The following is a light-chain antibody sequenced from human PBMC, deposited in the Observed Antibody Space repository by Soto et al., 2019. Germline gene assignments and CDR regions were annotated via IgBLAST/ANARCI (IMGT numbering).Light chain of an antibody. CDR1: TGEVTSGYY. Sequence: QTVVTQEPSLSVSPGGTVTLTCASSTGEVTSGYYPSWIQQKPGQVPRSLIYNTNNKHSWTPVRFSGSLLGGRAAVTLSDVQPEDEADYYCLLYLSGYVRLLGGGTKLTVL. V-gene: IGLV7-43*01. J-gene: IGLJ2*01. CDR3: LLYLSGYVRL. CDR2: NTN.